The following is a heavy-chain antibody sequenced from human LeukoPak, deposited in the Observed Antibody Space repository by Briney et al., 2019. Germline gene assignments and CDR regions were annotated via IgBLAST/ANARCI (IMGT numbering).Heavy chain of an antibody. CDR3: AREARRIQLWFDY. V-gene: IGHV1-69*04. D-gene: IGHD5-18*01. J-gene: IGHJ4*02. Sequence: SVKLSCKASGGTFSSYAISWVRQAPGQGLEWMGRIIPILGIANYAQKFQGRVTITADKSTSTAYMELSSLGSEDTAVYYCAREARRIQLWFDYWGQGTLVTVSS. CDR2: IIPILGIA. CDR1: GGTFSSYA.